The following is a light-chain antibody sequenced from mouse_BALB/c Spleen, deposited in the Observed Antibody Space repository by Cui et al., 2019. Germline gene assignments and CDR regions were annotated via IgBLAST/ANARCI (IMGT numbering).Light chain of an antibody. V-gene: IGKV4-90*01. CDR1: SSVSY. CDR2: GIS. J-gene: IGKJ4*01. CDR3: QQRSSYP. Sequence: EILLTQSPAIIAASPGEKVTITCSASSSVSYMNWYQQKPGSSPKIWIYGISNLASGVPARFSGSGSRTSFSFTINSMEAEDVATYYCQQRSSYPFGSGTKLEIK.